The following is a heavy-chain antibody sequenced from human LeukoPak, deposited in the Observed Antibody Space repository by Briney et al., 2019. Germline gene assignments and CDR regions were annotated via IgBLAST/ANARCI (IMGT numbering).Heavy chain of an antibody. V-gene: IGHV3-48*01. D-gene: IGHD1-26*01. CDR3: ARGSGSYLTPFDY. CDR2: ISSSSSTI. Sequence: GGSLRLSCAASGFTFSSYSMNWVRQAPGKGLEWVSYISSSSSTIYYADSVKGRFTISRDNAKNSLYLQMSSLRAEDTAVYYCARGSGSYLTPFDYWGQGTLVTVSS. J-gene: IGHJ4*02. CDR1: GFTFSSYS.